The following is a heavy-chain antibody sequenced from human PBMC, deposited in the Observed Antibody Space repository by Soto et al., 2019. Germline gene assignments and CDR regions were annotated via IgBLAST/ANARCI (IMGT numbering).Heavy chain of an antibody. D-gene: IGHD3-3*01. CDR1: GFTFSSYS. Sequence: PGGSLRLSCAASGFTFSSYSMNWVRQAPGKGLEWVSSISSSSSYIYYADSVKGRFTISRDNAKNPLYLQMNSLRAEDTAVYYCAGYDFWSGYYSLDYWGQGTLVTVSS. CDR3: AGYDFWSGYYSLDY. V-gene: IGHV3-21*01. J-gene: IGHJ4*02. CDR2: ISSSSSYI.